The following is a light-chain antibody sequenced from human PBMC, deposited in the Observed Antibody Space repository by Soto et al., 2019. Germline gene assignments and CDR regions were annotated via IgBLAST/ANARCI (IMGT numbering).Light chain of an antibody. CDR3: AAGDDSLSADA. V-gene: IGLV1-44*01. J-gene: IGLJ1*01. Sequence: QSVLTQPPSASGAPGQRVIVSCSGGSSNVGSNSVNWYQQLPGSAPKLLIFSNTQRPSGVPDRLSGSKSGTSASPAIGGLRSEEGADYFCAAGDDSLSADAFRTGTK. CDR2: SNT. CDR1: SSNVGSNS.